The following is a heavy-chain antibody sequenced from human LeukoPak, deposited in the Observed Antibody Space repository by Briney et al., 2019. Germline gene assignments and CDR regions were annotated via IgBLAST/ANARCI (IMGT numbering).Heavy chain of an antibody. D-gene: IGHD3-10*01. Sequence: PGGSLRLSCAASGFTFSANWISWVRRAPGKGLEWVANIKPDGRQKYYVDSENGRFTISRDNAKNSLYLQMNSLRAEDTAVYYCAKERGTAGECAFDIWGQGTLVTVS. CDR2: IKPDGRQK. CDR3: AKERGTAGECAFDI. J-gene: IGHJ3*02. CDR1: GFTFSANW. V-gene: IGHV3-7*03.